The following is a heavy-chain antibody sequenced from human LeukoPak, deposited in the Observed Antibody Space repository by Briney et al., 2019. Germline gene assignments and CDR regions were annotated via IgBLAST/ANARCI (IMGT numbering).Heavy chain of an antibody. CDR2: MNPNSGNT. CDR1: GYTFTSYD. V-gene: IGHV1-8*02. CDR3: ARGPHVLLWFGELLEYYFDY. Sequence: ASVKVSCKASGYTFTSYDINWVRQATGQGLEWMGWMNPNSGNTGYAQKFQGRVTMTRNTSISTAYMELSSLRSEDTAVYYCARGPHVLLWFGELLEYYFDYWGQGTLVTVSS. D-gene: IGHD3-10*01. J-gene: IGHJ4*02.